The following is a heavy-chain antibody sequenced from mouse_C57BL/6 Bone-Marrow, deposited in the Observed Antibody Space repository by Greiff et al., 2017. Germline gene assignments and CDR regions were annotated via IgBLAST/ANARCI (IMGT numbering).Heavy chain of an antibody. V-gene: IGHV5-6*01. Sequence: EVMLVESGGDLVKPGGSLKLSCAASGFTFSSYGMSWVRQTPDKRLEWVATISSGGRYTYYPDSVKGRFTFSRDNAKKTLYLQKSSLKSENTAMYYCAGLLRSGRFAYWGQGTLVTVSA. CDR1: GFTFSSYG. D-gene: IGHD2-3*01. CDR3: AGLLRSGRFAY. J-gene: IGHJ3*01. CDR2: ISSGGRYT.